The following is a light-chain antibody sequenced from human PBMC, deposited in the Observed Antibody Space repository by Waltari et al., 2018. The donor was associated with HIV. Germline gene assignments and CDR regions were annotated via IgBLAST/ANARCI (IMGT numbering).Light chain of an antibody. CDR3: STHTTSDTLI. V-gene: IGLV2-14*03. CDR2: EVT. Sequence: QSALTQPASVSGSPGQSVTISCTGTTSDFGRYNSVSWYQQHPGNVPKVIIYEVTSRPSVVPHRFPGSSSGNTASLTISGLQAEDEAVYYCSTHTTSDTLIFGGGTKLTVL. J-gene: IGLJ2*01. CDR1: TSDFGRYNS.